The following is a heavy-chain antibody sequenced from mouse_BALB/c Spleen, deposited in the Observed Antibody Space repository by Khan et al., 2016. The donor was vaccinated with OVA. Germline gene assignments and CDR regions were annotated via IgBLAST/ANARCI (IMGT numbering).Heavy chain of an antibody. CDR1: GYTFRNNG. Sequence: LVESGPELKKPGETVKISCKASGYTFRNNGMNWVKQAPGKGLKWMGWINTYTGEPTYADDFKGRFAFSLEPYANTAYLQINNLKHEDTATYCCARVGYNGTMDSWGQGTSVTVSS. CDR2: INTYTGEP. CDR3: ARVGYNGTMDS. V-gene: IGHV9-3-1*01. J-gene: IGHJ4*01. D-gene: IGHD2-14*01.